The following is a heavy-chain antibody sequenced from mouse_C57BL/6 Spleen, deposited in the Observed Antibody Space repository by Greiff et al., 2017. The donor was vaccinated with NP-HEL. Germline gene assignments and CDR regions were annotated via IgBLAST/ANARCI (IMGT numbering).Heavy chain of an antibody. D-gene: IGHD2-5*01. Sequence: VQLKQSGAELVRPGASVTLSCKASGYTFTDYEMHWVKQTPVHGLEWIGAIDPETGGTAYNQKFKGKAILTADKSSSTAYMELRSLTSEDSAVYYCTRRYSNFYWYFDVWGTGTTVTVSS. V-gene: IGHV1-15*01. CDR3: TRRYSNFYWYFDV. CDR1: GYTFTDYE. J-gene: IGHJ1*03. CDR2: IDPETGGT.